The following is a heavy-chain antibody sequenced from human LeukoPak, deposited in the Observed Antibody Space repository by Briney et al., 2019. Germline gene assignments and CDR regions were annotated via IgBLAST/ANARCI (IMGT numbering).Heavy chain of an antibody. CDR2: IIPIFGTA. D-gene: IGHD2-2*02. Sequence: GASVKVSCKASGGTFSSYAISWVRQAPGQGLEWMGGIIPIFGTANYAQKFQGRGTITADESTSTAYMELSSLRSEDTAVYYCARVPWLGYCSSTSCYTRDYWGQGTLVTVSS. CDR3: ARVPWLGYCSSTSCYTRDY. J-gene: IGHJ4*02. CDR1: GGTFSSYA. V-gene: IGHV1-69*01.